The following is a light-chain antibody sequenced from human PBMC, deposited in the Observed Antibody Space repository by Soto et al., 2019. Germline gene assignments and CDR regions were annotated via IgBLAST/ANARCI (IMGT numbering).Light chain of an antibody. V-gene: IGKV4-1*01. CDR3: QHYYSTPMYT. CDR2: WAS. J-gene: IGKJ2*01. CDR1: QSVLYSSNNKNY. Sequence: DIVLTQSPDSLAVSLGERATINCKSSQSVLYSSNNKNYLAWYQQKPGQPPKLLIYWASTRESGVPDRFSGSGSETDFTLTISSLQAEDVAVYYCQHYYSTPMYTFGQGTKLEIK.